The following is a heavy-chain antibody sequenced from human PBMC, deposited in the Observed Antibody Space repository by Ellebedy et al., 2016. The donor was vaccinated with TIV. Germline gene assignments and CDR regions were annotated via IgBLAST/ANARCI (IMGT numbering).Heavy chain of an antibody. V-gene: IGHV3-30*10. Sequence: PGGSLTLSCVVSGLSFSSYAMRWVRQAPGNGLEWVSFISYDGSDKYYTDSVKGRFTISRDNSKYTLYLQLNSLGTEDTAVYYCEREIGQIGKHRYWGQGTLVIVSS. D-gene: IGHD1-1*01. J-gene: IGHJ4*02. CDR2: ISYDGSDK. CDR1: GLSFSSYA. CDR3: EREIGQIGKHRY.